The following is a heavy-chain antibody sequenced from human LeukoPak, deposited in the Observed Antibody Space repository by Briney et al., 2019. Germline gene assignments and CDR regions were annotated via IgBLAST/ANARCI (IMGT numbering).Heavy chain of an antibody. CDR1: GGSISSYY. V-gene: IGHV4-4*07. Sequence: KPSETLSLTCTVSGGSISSYYWSWIRQPAGKGLEWIGRIYTSGSTNYNPSLKSRVTISVDTSKNQFSLKLSSVTAADTAVYYCARDHQQWLVGWWFDPWGQGTLVTVSS. CDR3: ARDHQQWLVGWWFDP. D-gene: IGHD6-19*01. CDR2: IYTSGST. J-gene: IGHJ5*02.